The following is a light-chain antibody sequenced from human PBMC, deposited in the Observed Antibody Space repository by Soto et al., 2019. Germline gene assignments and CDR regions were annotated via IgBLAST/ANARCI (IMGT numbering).Light chain of an antibody. J-gene: IGKJ4*01. CDR1: QSVSSSY. CDR2: GAS. Sequence: EIVLTQSPGTLSLSPGERATLSCRASQSVSSSYLAWYQQKPGQAPRLLIYGASSRATGIPDRFSGSGSGTDFTLTISRLEPEDFALYYCQQYRNSPHLPFGGGTK. V-gene: IGKV3-20*01. CDR3: QQYRNSPHLP.